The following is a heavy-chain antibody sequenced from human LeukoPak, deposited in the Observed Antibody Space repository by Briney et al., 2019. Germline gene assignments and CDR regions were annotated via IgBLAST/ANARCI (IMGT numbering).Heavy chain of an antibody. CDR2: ITSSSSYI. V-gene: IGHV3-21*01. Sequence: GGSLRLSCAASGFTFSSYGMSWVRQAPGKGLEWVSSITSSSSYIYYADSVKGRFTISRDNAKNSLYLQMNSLRAEDTALYYCARDRVVRGVITIDYWGQGTLVTVSS. D-gene: IGHD3-10*01. CDR1: GFTFSSYG. CDR3: ARDRVVRGVITIDY. J-gene: IGHJ4*02.